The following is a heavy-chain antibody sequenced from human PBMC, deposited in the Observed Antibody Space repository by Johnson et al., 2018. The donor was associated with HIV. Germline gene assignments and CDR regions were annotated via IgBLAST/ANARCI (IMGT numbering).Heavy chain of an antibody. CDR3: AREWGEGAFDI. CDR2: IYRGGST. CDR1: GFNVSSNY. Sequence: VQLVESGGGLVQPGGSLRLSCAASGFNVSSNYMSWVHQAPGKGLEWVSVIYRGGSTYYINSVKGRFTISRDNSKNTLYLQMNSVRAEDTAVYYCAREWGEGAFDIWGQGTMVTVSS. V-gene: IGHV3-66*01. D-gene: IGHD3-16*01. J-gene: IGHJ3*02.